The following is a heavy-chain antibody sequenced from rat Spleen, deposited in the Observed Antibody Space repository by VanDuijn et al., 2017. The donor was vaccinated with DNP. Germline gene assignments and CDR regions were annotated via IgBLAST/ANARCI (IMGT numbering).Heavy chain of an antibody. CDR3: ATPPPGYNRYFDY. CDR1: GFTFNDYY. Sequence: EVQVVESGGGLVQPGGSLNLSCAASGFTFNDYYMAWVRQAPKKGLEWVASISYAGGSAYYGDSVKGRFTISRDNAESTLYLQMNSRRSEDTATYFCATPPPGYNRYFDYWGQGVMVTVSS. J-gene: IGHJ2*01. CDR2: ISYAGGSA. D-gene: IGHD1-4*01. V-gene: IGHV5-22*01.